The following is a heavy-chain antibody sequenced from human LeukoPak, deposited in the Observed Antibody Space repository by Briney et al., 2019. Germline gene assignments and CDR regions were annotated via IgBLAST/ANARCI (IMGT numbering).Heavy chain of an antibody. CDR1: GFTFDDYG. J-gene: IGHJ5*02. CDR3: ARAGPPAFDP. Sequence: GGSLRLSCAASGFTFDDYGMNCVRQAPGKGLEWVSGINWNGGSTGYADSVKGRFTISRDNAKNSLYLQMNSLRAEDTAVYYCARAGPPAFDPWGQGTLVTVSS. CDR2: INWNGGST. V-gene: IGHV3-20*04.